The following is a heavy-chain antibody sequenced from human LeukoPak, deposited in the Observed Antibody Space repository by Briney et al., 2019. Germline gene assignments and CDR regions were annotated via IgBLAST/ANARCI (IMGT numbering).Heavy chain of an antibody. CDR2: IYYSGST. CDR1: GGSISNSY. D-gene: IGHD2-15*01. CDR3: ARHECSGGSCSFDP. J-gene: IGHJ5*02. V-gene: IGHV4-59*08. Sequence: MASETLSLTRTVSGGSISNSYWSWIRQPPGKGLEWIGYIYYSGSTNYNPSLKSRVTISVDTSKNQFSLKLSSVTAADTAVYYCARHECSGGSCSFDPWGQGTLVTVSS.